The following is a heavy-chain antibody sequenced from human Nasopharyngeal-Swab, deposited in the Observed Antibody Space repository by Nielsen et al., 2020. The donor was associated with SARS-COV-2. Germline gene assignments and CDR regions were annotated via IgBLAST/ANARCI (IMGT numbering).Heavy chain of an antibody. Sequence: GESLKISCAASGFTFSNYGMHWVRQAPGKGLEWVAVIWYDGSNKYYADSVKGRFTISRDNSKNTLYLQMNSLRAEDTAVYYCARDPQMATIGGIDYWGQGTLVTVSS. CDR2: IWYDGSNK. CDR3: ARDPQMATIGGIDY. V-gene: IGHV3-33*01. CDR1: GFTFSNYG. J-gene: IGHJ4*02. D-gene: IGHD5-24*01.